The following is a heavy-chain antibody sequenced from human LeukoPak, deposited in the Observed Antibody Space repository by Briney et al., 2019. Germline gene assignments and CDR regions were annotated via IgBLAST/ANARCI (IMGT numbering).Heavy chain of an antibody. V-gene: IGHV3-48*03. Sequence: GGSLRLSCAASGFTFSSYEMNWVRQAPGKGLEWVSYISSSGSTIYYADSVKGRFTISRDNAKNSLYLQMNSLRAEDTAVYYCARGGAAGPEGMLAWSDPWGQGTLVTVSS. CDR2: ISSSGSTI. D-gene: IGHD6-13*01. CDR1: GFTFSSYE. CDR3: ARGGAAGPEGMLAWSDP. J-gene: IGHJ5*02.